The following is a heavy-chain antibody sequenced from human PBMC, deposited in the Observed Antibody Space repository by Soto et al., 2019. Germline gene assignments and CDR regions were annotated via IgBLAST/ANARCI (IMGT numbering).Heavy chain of an antibody. J-gene: IGHJ6*02. CDR1: GYSFTDYH. D-gene: IGHD2-8*01. CDR2: INPKSGGT. V-gene: IGHV1-2*04. Sequence: GASVNVSCKASGYSFTDYHIHWVRQAPGQGLEWLGRINPKSGGTSTAQKFQGWVTMTRDRSISTVYMELTRLRSDDTAVYFCARGHSTDCSNGVCSFFYNHEMDVWGQGTTVTVSS. CDR3: ARGHSTDCSNGVCSFFYNHEMDV.